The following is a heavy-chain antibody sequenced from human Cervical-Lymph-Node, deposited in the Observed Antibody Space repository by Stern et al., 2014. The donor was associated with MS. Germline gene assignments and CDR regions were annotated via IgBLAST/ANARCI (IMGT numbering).Heavy chain of an antibody. CDR2: ISPSSSPT. CDR3: AREVRLGGYSVDH. V-gene: IGHV3-48*01. Sequence: EVQLVESGGDLVQPGESLRLSCAASGFTFSDYSMNWVRQAPGKGLEWLSYISPSSSPTYYADSVKGRFTISRDNAKKSLYLQMNSLRGEDTAVYYCAREVRLGGYSVDHWGQGTLVTVSS. CDR1: GFTFSDYS. J-gene: IGHJ5*02. D-gene: IGHD5-12*01.